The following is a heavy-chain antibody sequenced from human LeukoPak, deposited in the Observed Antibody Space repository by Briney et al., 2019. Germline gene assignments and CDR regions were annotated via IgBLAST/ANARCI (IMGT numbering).Heavy chain of an antibody. CDR1: GYTFTSYD. Sequence: ASVKVSCKASGYTFTSYDINWVRQATGQGLEWMGWMNPNSGNTGYAQKFQGRVTMTRNTSISTAYIELSSLRSEDTAVYYCARGLFKYCSSTSCYRPPAYWGQGTLVTVSS. CDR3: ARGLFKYCSSTSCYRPPAY. V-gene: IGHV1-8*01. J-gene: IGHJ4*02. D-gene: IGHD2-2*02. CDR2: MNPNSGNT.